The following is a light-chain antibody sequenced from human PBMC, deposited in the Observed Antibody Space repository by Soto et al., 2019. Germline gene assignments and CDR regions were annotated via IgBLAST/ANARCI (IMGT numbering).Light chain of an antibody. CDR3: QEYDNLLYT. J-gene: IGKJ2*01. Sequence: DIQMTQSPSSLAAAVGDRVTITCQASQYISNYLNWYQQKPGKAPKLLIYDASNLETGVPSRFSGSGSGSDFTFAISSLQPEDIATYYCQEYDNLLYTFGQGTKPEIK. V-gene: IGKV1-33*01. CDR1: QYISNY. CDR2: DAS.